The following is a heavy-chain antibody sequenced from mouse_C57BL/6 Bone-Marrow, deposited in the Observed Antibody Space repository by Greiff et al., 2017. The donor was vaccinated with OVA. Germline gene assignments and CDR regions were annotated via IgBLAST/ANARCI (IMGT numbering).Heavy chain of an antibody. CDR1: GYTFTDYE. CDR2: IDPETGGT. V-gene: IGHV1-15*01. D-gene: IGHD2-1*01. J-gene: IGHJ1*03. CDR3: TRWGNYGGYWYFDV. Sequence: QVQLQQSGAELVRPGASVTLSCKASGYTFTDYEMHWVKQTPVPGLEWIGAIDPETGGTAYNQKFKGKAILTADKSSSTAYMELRSLTSEDSAVYYCTRWGNYGGYWYFDVWGTGTTVTVSS.